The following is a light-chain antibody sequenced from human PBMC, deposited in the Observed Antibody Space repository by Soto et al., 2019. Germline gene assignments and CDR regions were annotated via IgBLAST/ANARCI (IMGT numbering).Light chain of an antibody. Sequence: SYELTQPPSVSVSPGQTARITCSGDALPKQYAYWYQQKPGQAPVLVIYKDSERPSGIPERFSGSSSGTTVTLAISGVQAEDEADYHCQSADSSGTYQVFGTGTKVTVL. CDR3: QSADSSGTYQV. J-gene: IGLJ1*01. CDR2: KDS. V-gene: IGLV3-25*03. CDR1: ALPKQY.